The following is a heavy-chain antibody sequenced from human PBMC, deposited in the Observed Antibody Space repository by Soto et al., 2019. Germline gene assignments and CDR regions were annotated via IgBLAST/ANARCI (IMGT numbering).Heavy chain of an antibody. CDR3: ARDDSGFSGSHYIDYFNY. V-gene: IGHV1-8*01. Sequence: ASVKVSCKASGYTFTSYDINWVRQATGQGLEYLGWMSPNSGNTGYVQKFQGRVTMTWDTSITTAYMELSSLTSEDTAVYYCARDDSGFSGSHYIDYFNYWGQGXLVTVSS. J-gene: IGHJ4*02. D-gene: IGHD1-26*01. CDR1: GYTFTSYD. CDR2: MSPNSGNT.